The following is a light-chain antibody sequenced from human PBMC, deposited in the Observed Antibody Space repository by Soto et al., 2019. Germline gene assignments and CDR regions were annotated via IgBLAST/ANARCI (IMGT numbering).Light chain of an antibody. J-gene: IGKJ1*01. CDR3: PHYARSVGT. CDR1: PSASSSY. Sequence: EIVLTQSPGTLSLSPGERATVSCRASPSASSSYFAWYQQKPGQAPRLLISGTSNRATGIPDRFSGSGSGTDFALTINRLEPEDFAVYYCPHYARSVGTCGQGTRVEIK. V-gene: IGKV3-20*01. CDR2: GTS.